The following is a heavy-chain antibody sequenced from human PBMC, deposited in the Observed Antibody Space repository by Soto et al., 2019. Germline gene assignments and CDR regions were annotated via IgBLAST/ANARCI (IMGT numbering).Heavy chain of an antibody. CDR3: AKARCSDTDCYFPDT. Sequence: PGGSLRLSCGASGFTFSSYAMSWVRQAPGKGLEWVSRLSGSGATTKYEDSVEGRFTISRDNSKNTLYLQMDSLSAEDTAIYYCAKARCSDTDCYFPDTWGQGTLVTVSS. CDR2: LSGSGATT. CDR1: GFTFSSYA. V-gene: IGHV3-23*01. J-gene: IGHJ5*02. D-gene: IGHD2-21*02.